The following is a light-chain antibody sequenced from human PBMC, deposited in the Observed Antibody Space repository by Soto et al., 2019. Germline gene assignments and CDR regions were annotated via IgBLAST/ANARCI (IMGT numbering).Light chain of an antibody. Sequence: EIVLTQSPATLSLSPGERATLSCRASQSVSSYLAWYQQKPGQAPRLLIYDASNRATSIPARFSGSGSGTDFTLTISSLEPEDLAVYYCQQRSSWPWTFGQGTKVEIK. CDR2: DAS. J-gene: IGKJ1*01. CDR3: QQRSSWPWT. V-gene: IGKV3-11*01. CDR1: QSVSSY.